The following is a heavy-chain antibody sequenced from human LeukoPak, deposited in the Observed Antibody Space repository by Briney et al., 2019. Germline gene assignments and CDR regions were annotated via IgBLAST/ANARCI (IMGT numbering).Heavy chain of an antibody. V-gene: IGHV4-4*09. J-gene: IGHJ4*02. D-gene: IGHD2-15*01. CDR1: GGSISSYY. CDR3: ARRGFSGGLYYFDY. Sequence: SETLSLICSVSGGSISSYYWSWIRQPPGEGLAWIGYIYTSGSTNYNPSLKSRVTISVDTSKNQFSLKLSSVTAADTAVYYCARRGFSGGLYYFDYWGQGTLVTVSS. CDR2: IYTSGST.